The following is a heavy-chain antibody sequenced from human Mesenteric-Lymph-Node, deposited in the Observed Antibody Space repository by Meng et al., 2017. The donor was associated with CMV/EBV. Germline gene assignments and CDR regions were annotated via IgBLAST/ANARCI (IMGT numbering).Heavy chain of an antibody. Sequence: GSLRLPCAVYGGSFSGYYWSWIRQPPGKGLEWIGEINHSGSTNYNPSLKSRVTISVDTSKNQFSLKVSSVTAADTAVYYCARAGGSYYDFWSGYQIDYWGQGTLVTVSS. CDR2: INHSGST. D-gene: IGHD3-3*01. CDR1: GGSFSGYY. J-gene: IGHJ4*02. CDR3: ARAGGSYYDFWSGYQIDY. V-gene: IGHV4-34*01.